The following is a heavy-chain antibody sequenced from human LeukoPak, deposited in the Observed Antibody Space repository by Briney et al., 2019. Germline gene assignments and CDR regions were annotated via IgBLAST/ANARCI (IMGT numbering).Heavy chain of an antibody. CDR2: INREGSDK. J-gene: IGHJ6*02. Sequence: PGGSLRLSCAASGFTFSSYAMSWVRQAPGKGLEWVANINREGSDKNYVDSVKGRFTISRDNAKNSLYLQVNSLRVEDTAVYYCARDGVPGGRDVWGQGTTVTVS. CDR1: GFTFSSYA. CDR3: ARDGVPGGRDV. V-gene: IGHV3-7*01. D-gene: IGHD3-16*01.